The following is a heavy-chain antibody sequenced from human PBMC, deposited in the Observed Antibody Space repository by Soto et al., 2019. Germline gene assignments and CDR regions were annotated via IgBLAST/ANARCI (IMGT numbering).Heavy chain of an antibody. D-gene: IGHD5-12*01. CDR3: ARTTSGGDVDIVATIPDKKNYYYYMDV. CDR1: GFTFSSYS. Sequence: GGSLRLSCAASGFTFSSYSMNWVRQAPGKGLEWVSYISSSSSTIYYADSVKGRFTISRDNAKNSLYLQMNSLRAEDTAVYYCARTTSGGDVDIVATIPDKKNYYYYMDVWGKGTTVTVSS. J-gene: IGHJ6*03. CDR2: ISSSSSTI. V-gene: IGHV3-48*01.